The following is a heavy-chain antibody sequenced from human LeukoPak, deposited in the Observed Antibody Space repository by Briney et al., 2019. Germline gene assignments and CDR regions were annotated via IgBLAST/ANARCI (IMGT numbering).Heavy chain of an antibody. J-gene: IGHJ4*02. Sequence: GGSLRLSCAASGFTFDDYTMHWVRQAPGKGLEWVSLISWDGGSTYYADSVKGRFTISRDNSKNSLYLQMNSLRTEDTALYHCAKDYSGSLDYWGQGTLVTVSS. CDR2: ISWDGGST. CDR1: GFTFDDYT. D-gene: IGHD1-26*01. V-gene: IGHV3-43*01. CDR3: AKDYSGSLDY.